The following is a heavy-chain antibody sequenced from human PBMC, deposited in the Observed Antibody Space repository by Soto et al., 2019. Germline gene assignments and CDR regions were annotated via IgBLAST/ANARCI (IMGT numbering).Heavy chain of an antibody. CDR1: GDSVSSNSAA. J-gene: IGHJ6*03. Sequence: SQTLSLTCDISGDSVSSNSAAWNWIRQTPSRGLEWLGRTYYRSKWYINYAVSVKSRITVNPDTSKNQFSLQLNSVTPEDTAVYYCARGSWDDVTDHYYKDVWGKGTTVTVSS. CDR2: TYYRSKWYI. V-gene: IGHV6-1*01. CDR3: ARGSWDDVTDHYYKDV. D-gene: IGHD1-1*01.